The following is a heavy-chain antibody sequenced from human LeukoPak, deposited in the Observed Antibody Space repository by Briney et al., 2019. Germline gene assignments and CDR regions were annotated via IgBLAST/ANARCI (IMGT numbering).Heavy chain of an antibody. Sequence: KPSETLSLTCTVSGGSISSGSYYWSWIRQPAGKGLEWIGHIYTSGSTNYNPSLKSRVTISVDTSKNQFSLKLSSVTAADTAMYYCARSIVGAYYFDYWGQGTLVTVSS. V-gene: IGHV4-61*09. D-gene: IGHD1-26*01. CDR3: ARSIVGAYYFDY. CDR1: GGSISSGSYY. J-gene: IGHJ4*02. CDR2: IYTSGST.